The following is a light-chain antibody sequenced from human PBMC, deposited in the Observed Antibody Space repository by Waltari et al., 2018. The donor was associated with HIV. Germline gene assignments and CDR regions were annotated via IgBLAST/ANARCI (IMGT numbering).Light chain of an antibody. CDR2: EGS. CDR1: SSAVGSYKL. V-gene: IGLV2-23*01. J-gene: IGLJ3*02. CDR3: CSYAGSSTWV. Sequence: QSALTQPASVSGSHGQSITISCTGTSSAVGSYKLVSWYQQHPGKAPKPMIYEGSNRPSGVSNRFSGSKSGNTASLTISGLQAEDEADYYCCSYAGSSTWVFGGGTKLTVL.